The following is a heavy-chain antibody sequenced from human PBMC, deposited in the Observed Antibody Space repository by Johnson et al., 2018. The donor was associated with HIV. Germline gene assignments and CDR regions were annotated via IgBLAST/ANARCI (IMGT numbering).Heavy chain of an antibody. D-gene: IGHD2/OR15-2a*01. CDR2: IYSGGST. V-gene: IGHV3-66*01. CDR1: GFTFSSNY. CDR3: AREGKYLAGAEDACDI. Sequence: VQLVESGGGLVQPGGSLRLSCAASGFTFSSNYMSWVRQAPGKGLEWVSVIYSGGSTYYADSVKGRFTISRDNSKNTLYLQMNSLRAEDTAVYYCAREGKYLAGAEDACDIWGQGTMVTVSS. J-gene: IGHJ3*02.